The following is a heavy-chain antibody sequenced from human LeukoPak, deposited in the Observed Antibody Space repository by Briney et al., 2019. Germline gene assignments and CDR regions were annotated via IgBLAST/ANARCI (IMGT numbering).Heavy chain of an antibody. CDR3: ARDRHYYDSSGYFDY. V-gene: IGHV3-7*04. CDR2: TKQDGSEK. Sequence: GGSLRLSCAVSGFTFSNYWMSWVRQAPGRGLEWVANTKQDGSEKYYVDSVRGRFTISRDNAKNSLYLQMNSLRAEDTAVYHCARDRHYYDSSGYFDYWGQGTLVSVSS. CDR1: GFTFSNYW. J-gene: IGHJ4*02. D-gene: IGHD3-22*01.